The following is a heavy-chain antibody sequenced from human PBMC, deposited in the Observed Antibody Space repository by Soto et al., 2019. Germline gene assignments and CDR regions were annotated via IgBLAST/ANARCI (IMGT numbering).Heavy chain of an antibody. Sequence: PGASVKVSCKASGYTFTSYAMHWVRQAPGQRLEWMGWINAGNGNTKYSQKFQGRVTITRDTSASTAYMELSSLRSEDTAVYYCARATHTAMVTVEFDYWGQGTLVTVSS. J-gene: IGHJ4*02. CDR3: ARATHTAMVTVEFDY. D-gene: IGHD5-18*01. V-gene: IGHV1-3*01. CDR2: INAGNGNT. CDR1: GYTFTSYA.